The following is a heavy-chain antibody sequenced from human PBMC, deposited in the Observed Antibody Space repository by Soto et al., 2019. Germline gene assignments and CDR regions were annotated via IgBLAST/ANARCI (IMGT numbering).Heavy chain of an antibody. CDR3: ARGGVDYYDSSGYYVFRSYFDY. V-gene: IGHV4-39*01. J-gene: IGHJ4*02. CDR1: GGSISSSNYH. CDR2: MYYSGST. Sequence: PSETLSLTCTVSGGSISSSNYHWGWIRQPPGKGLEWIGSMYYSGSTYYNPSLKSRVTISVDTSKNQFSLKLNSVTAADTAVYYCARGGVDYYDSSGYYVFRSYFDYWGQGTLVTVAS. D-gene: IGHD3-22*01.